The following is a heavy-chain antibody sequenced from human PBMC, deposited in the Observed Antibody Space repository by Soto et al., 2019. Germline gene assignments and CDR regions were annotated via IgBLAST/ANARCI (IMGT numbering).Heavy chain of an antibody. D-gene: IGHD3-16*01. CDR3: ASEPYVWGSYPFV. CDR2: IIPIFGTA. CDR1: GGTFSSYA. Sequence: SVKVSCKASGGTFSSYAISWVRQAPGQGLEWMGGIIPIFGTANYAQKFQGRVTITADESTSTAYMELSSLRSEDTAAYYCASEPYVWGSYPFVWGQGTLVTVSS. V-gene: IGHV1-69*13. J-gene: IGHJ4*02.